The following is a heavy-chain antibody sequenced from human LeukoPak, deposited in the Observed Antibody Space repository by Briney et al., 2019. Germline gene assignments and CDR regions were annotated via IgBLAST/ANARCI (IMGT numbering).Heavy chain of an antibody. J-gene: IGHJ4*02. CDR3: ARVGDTYYYGSGSYY. D-gene: IGHD3-10*01. V-gene: IGHV4-39*07. CDR1: GGSISSSSYY. CDR2: IYYSGST. Sequence: PSETLSLTCTVSGGSISSSSYYWGWIRQPPGKGLEWIGSIYYSGSTYYNPSLKSRVTISVDTSKNQFSLKLSSVTAADTAVYYCARVGDTYYYGSGSYYWGQGTLVTVSS.